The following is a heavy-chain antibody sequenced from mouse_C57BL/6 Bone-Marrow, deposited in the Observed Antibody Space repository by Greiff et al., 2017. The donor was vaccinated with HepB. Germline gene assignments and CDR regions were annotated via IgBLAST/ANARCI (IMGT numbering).Heavy chain of an antibody. CDR2: IRNKANGYTT. V-gene: IGHV7-3*01. J-gene: IGHJ1*03. CDR1: GFTFTDYY. CDR3: AGVITTVVESGNWYFDV. D-gene: IGHD1-1*01. Sequence: EVKLVESGGGLVQPGGSLSLSCAASGFTFTDYYMSWVRQPPGKALEWLGFIRNKANGYTTEYSASVKGRFTISRDNSQSILYLQMNALRAKDSATYYCAGVITTVVESGNWYFDVWGTGTTVTVSS.